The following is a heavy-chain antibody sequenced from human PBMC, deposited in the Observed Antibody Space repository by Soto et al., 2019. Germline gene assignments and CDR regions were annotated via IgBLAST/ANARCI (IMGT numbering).Heavy chain of an antibody. CDR3: ARDRSLGANWFGP. Sequence: ASVKVSCKASGYTFTASYMHWARQAPGQGLEWMGWINPNSGDTSYAQNFQGRVTMTRDTSINTAYMELIRLTSDDTAVYYCARDRSLGANWFGPWGQGTLVTVSS. V-gene: IGHV1-2*02. CDR1: GYTFTASY. CDR2: INPNSGDT. D-gene: IGHD1-26*01. J-gene: IGHJ5*02.